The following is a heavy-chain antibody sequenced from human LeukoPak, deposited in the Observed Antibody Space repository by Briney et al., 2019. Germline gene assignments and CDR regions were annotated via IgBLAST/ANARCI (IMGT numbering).Heavy chain of an antibody. CDR1: GFTFGSYE. D-gene: IGHD3-10*01. CDR2: ISSSGSTI. V-gene: IGHV3-48*03. J-gene: IGHJ4*02. CDR3: AGMPGFGELSLDY. Sequence: GESLRLSCAASGFTFGSYEMNWVRQAPGKGLEWVSYISSSGSTIYYADSVKGRFTISRDNAKNSLYLQMNSLRAEDTAVYYCAGMPGFGELSLDYWGQGTLVTVSS.